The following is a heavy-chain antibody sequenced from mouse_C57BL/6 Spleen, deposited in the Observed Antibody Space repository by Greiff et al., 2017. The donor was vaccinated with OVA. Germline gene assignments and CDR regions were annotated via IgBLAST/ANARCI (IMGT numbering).Heavy chain of an antibody. CDR3: ARYYGSSQYYFDY. Sequence: VQLQQPGAELVKPGASVKLSCKASGYTFTSYWMHWVKQRPGRGLEWIGRIDPNSGGTKYNEKFKRKATLTVDKPSSTAYMQLSSLTSEDSAVYYCARYYGSSQYYFDYWGQGTTLTVSS. CDR1: GYTFTSYW. CDR2: IDPNSGGT. J-gene: IGHJ2*01. V-gene: IGHV1-72*01. D-gene: IGHD1-1*01.